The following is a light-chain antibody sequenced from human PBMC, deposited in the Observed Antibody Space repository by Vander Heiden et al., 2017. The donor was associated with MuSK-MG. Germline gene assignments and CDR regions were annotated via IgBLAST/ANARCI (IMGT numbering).Light chain of an antibody. J-gene: IGLJ2*01. CDR3: SSYTTSGTVV. CDR1: SSDVGTYDF. V-gene: IGLV2-14*03. CDR2: DVH. Sequence: QPALTQPASVPGSPGQSITISCTGTSSDVGTYDFVSWYHQHPDKAPQLIVFDVHDRPSGVSDRFSGSKSGYTASLTISGLQAEDEAYYFCSSYTTSGTVVFGGGTKLTVL.